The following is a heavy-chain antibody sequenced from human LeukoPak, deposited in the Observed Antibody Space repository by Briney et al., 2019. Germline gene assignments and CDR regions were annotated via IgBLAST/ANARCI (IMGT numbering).Heavy chain of an antibody. CDR1: GFTFSSYS. CDR3: ARDSSWYDY. V-gene: IGHV3-21*01. D-gene: IGHD6-13*01. Sequence: GGSLRLSCAASGFTFSSYSMNWVRQAPGKGLEWVSSISSRSDYIYYAESVEGRFTISRDNARNSLYLQMNSLRAEDTAVYYCARDSSWYDYWGQGTLVTVSS. CDR2: ISSRSDYI. J-gene: IGHJ4*02.